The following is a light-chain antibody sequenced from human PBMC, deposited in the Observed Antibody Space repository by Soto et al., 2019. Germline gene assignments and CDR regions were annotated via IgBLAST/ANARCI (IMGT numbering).Light chain of an antibody. J-gene: IGLJ1*01. CDR2: DVS. CDR3: SSYTSSRGV. CDR1: SSDVGGYNY. V-gene: IGLV2-14*01. Sequence: QSALTQPASVSGSPGQSITISCTGTSSDVGGYNYVSWYQQHPGKAPKLMIYDVSNRPSGVSNRFSGSKSGNTASLTISGLQAEDEADYYCSSYTSSRGVFGTGTMLTVL.